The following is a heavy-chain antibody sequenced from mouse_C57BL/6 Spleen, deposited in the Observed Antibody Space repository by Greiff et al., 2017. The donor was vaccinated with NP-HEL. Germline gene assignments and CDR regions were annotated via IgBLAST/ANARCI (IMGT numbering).Heavy chain of an antibody. D-gene: IGHD4-1*01. J-gene: IGHJ4*01. CDR2: IWSGGST. V-gene: IGHV2-2*01. CDR3: ARNSGTNYYAMDY. CDR1: GFSLTSYG. Sequence: VQLKESGPGLVQPSQSLSITCTVSGFSLTSYGVHWVRQSPGKGLEWLGVIWSGGSTDYNAAFISRLSISKDNSKSQVFFKMNSLQADDTAIYYCARNSGTNYYAMDYWGQGTSVTVSS.